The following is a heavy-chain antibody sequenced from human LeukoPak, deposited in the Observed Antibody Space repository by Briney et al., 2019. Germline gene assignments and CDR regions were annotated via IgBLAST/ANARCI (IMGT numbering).Heavy chain of an antibody. J-gene: IGHJ4*02. Sequence: GGSLRLSCAASGFTFSSYAMSWVRQAPGKGLEWVSGISAGATRTYYAGSVKGRFTISRDNSMNTLYLHMNSLRAEDAAVYYCAKYAMREIFFGDYWGQGTLVAVSS. V-gene: IGHV3-23*01. D-gene: IGHD3-3*01. CDR3: AKYAMREIFFGDY. CDR2: ISAGATRT. CDR1: GFTFSSYA.